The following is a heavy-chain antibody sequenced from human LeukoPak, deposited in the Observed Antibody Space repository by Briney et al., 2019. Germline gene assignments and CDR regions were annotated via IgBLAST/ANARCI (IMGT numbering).Heavy chain of an antibody. V-gene: IGHV4-4*02. CDR2: IYHSGST. CDR3: ARGLGYSSGWYKGLDY. Sequence: SETLSLTCAVSGGFISSSNWWSWVRQPPGKGLEWIGEIYHSGSTNYNPSLKSRVTISVDKSKNQFSLKLSSVTAADTAVYYCARGLGYSSGWYKGLDYWGQGTLVTVSS. J-gene: IGHJ4*02. CDR1: GGFISSSNW. D-gene: IGHD6-19*01.